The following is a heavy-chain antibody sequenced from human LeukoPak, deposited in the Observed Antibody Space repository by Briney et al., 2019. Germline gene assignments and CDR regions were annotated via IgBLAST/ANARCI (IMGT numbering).Heavy chain of an antibody. V-gene: IGHV3-7*01. CDR1: GLTFSRYW. J-gene: IGHJ4*01. D-gene: IGHD6-25*01. Sequence: GWSLRLSCAASGLTFSRYWMNWGREAPGQGQESGANIKQDRTEKYYVNSVKGRFTISRDNAKNSLYLQINSVRAEDTAVYYCARECLISSASDYWGQGTLVTVSS. CDR2: IKQDRTEK. CDR3: ARECLISSASDY.